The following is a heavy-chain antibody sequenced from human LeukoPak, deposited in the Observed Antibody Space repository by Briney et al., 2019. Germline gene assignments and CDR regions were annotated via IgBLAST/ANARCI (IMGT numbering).Heavy chain of an antibody. D-gene: IGHD3-22*01. CDR1: GGSISSSSYY. J-gene: IGHJ6*03. Sequence: SETLSLTCTVSGGSISSSSYYWGWIRQPPGKGLEWIGSIYYSGSTYYNPSLKSRVTISVDTSKNQFSLKLSSVTAADTAVYYCARAYYYDSSGYYSTYYYYYMDVWGKGTTVTVSS. V-gene: IGHV4-39*07. CDR2: IYYSGST. CDR3: ARAYYYDSSGYYSTYYYYYMDV.